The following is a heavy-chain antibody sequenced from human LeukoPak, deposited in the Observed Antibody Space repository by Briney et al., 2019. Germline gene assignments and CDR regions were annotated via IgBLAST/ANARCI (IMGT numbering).Heavy chain of an antibody. V-gene: IGHV4-59*07. CDR1: GGSISSYY. CDR3: AGGNFYDSSGHPYHFHY. J-gene: IGHJ4*02. Sequence: SDTLPLTCTVSGGSISSYYWSWIRQPPGKGLEWIGYIYYSENTNYNSSLKSRVTISEDTSKNQFSLKLTSVTAADTAVYYCAGGNFYDSSGHPYHFHYWGQGTLVTVSS. CDR2: IYYSENT. D-gene: IGHD3-22*01.